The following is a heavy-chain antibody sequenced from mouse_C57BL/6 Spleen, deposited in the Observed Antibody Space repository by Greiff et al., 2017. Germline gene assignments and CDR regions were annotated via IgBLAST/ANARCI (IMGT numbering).Heavy chain of an antibody. CDR2: IYPGDGDT. CDR1: GYAFSSYW. Sequence: LVESGAELVKPGASVKISCKASGYAFSSYWMNWVKQRPGKGLEWIGQIYPGDGDTNYNGKFKGKATLTADKSSSTAYMQLSSLTSEDSAVYFCARKGYYGSSGYYFDYWGQGTTLTVSS. J-gene: IGHJ2*01. V-gene: IGHV1-80*01. CDR3: ARKGYYGSSGYYFDY. D-gene: IGHD1-1*01.